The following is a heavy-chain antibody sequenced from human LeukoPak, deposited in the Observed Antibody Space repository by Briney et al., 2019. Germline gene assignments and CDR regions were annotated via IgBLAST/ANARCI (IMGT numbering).Heavy chain of an antibody. CDR2: ISSIGST. J-gene: IGHJ3*01. CDR1: DDSFNTHY. D-gene: IGHD4-17*01. CDR3: ARDPTAVTKGFDV. Sequence: SETLSLTCSVSDDSFNTHYWTWIRHPPGKGLEWIGYISSIGSTNYNPSLKSRVTITIDTSKKQFSLKMTSVTAADTAVYYCARDPTAVTKGFDVWGQGTMVTVSS. V-gene: IGHV4-59*11.